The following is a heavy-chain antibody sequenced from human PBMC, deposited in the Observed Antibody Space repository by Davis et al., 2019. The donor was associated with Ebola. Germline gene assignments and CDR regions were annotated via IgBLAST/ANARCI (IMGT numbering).Heavy chain of an antibody. CDR3: ARGALDTALDFDY. J-gene: IGHJ4*02. CDR2: ISSNGGST. V-gene: IGHV3-23*01. D-gene: IGHD5-18*01. Sequence: GESLKISCAASGFNFSIYTMTWVRQAPGKGLEWVSSISSNGGSTWYAESVKGRFTISRDNSKNTLYLQMNSLRAEDTAVYYCARGALDTALDFDYWGQGTLVTVSS. CDR1: GFNFSIYT.